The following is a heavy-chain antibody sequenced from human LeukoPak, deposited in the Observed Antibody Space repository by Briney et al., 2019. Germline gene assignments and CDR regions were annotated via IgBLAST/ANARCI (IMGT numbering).Heavy chain of an antibody. CDR1: GGSFSGYY. CDR2: INHSGST. D-gene: IGHD3-16*02. CDR3: ARHPPAEYYDYVWGSYRPRYFDY. Sequence: SETLSLTCAVYGGSFSGYYWSWIRQPPGKGLEWIGEINHSGSTNYNPSLKSRVTISVDTSKNQFSLKLSSVTAADTAVYYCARHPPAEYYDYVWGSYRPRYFDYWGQGTLVTVSS. V-gene: IGHV4-34*01. J-gene: IGHJ4*02.